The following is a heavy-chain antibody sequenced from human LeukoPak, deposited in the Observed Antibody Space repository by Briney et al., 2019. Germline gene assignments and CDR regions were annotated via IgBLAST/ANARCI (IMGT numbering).Heavy chain of an antibody. CDR1: GFTFSSYE. Sequence: GGSLRLSCAASGFTFSSYEMNWVRQAPGKGLEWVSYISSSGSTIYYADSVKGRFTISRDNAKNSLYLQMNNLRAEDTAVYYCARDRVGSSTSCYDYWGQGTLVTVSS. J-gene: IGHJ4*02. D-gene: IGHD2-2*01. CDR2: ISSSGSTI. CDR3: ARDRVGSSTSCYDY. V-gene: IGHV3-48*03.